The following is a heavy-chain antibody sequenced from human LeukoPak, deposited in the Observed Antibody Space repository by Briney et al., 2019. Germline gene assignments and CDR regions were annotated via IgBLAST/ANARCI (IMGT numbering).Heavy chain of an antibody. Sequence: PSETLSLTCTVSGGSISSSSYYWGWIRQPPGKGLEWIGRIYTSGSTNYNPSLKSRVTMSVDTSKNQFSLKLSSVTAADTAVYYCARDTVTTVNNWFDPWGQGTLVTVSS. J-gene: IGHJ5*02. D-gene: IGHD4-17*01. CDR2: IYTSGST. V-gene: IGHV4-39*07. CDR3: ARDTVTTVNNWFDP. CDR1: GGSISSSSYY.